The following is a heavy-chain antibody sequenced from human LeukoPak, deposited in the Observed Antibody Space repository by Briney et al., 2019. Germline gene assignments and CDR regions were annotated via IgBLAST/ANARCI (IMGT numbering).Heavy chain of an antibody. Sequence: GGSLRLSCAASGFTFSDYYMSWIRQAPGKGLEWVSYISSSGSTIYYADSVKGRFTISRDNAENSLYLQMNSLRAEDTAVYYCARDRARAYPFDYWGQGTLVTVSS. CDR2: ISSSGSTI. CDR3: ARDRARAYPFDY. D-gene: IGHD2-2*02. CDR1: GFTFSDYY. V-gene: IGHV3-11*04. J-gene: IGHJ4*02.